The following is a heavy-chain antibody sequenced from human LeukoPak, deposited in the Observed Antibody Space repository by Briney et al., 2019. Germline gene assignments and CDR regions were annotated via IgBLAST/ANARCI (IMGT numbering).Heavy chain of an antibody. V-gene: IGHV3-15*04. CDR2: TVSEIDGGTT. D-gene: IGHD1-7*01. CDR3: TTDEDWNYARKDV. J-gene: IGHJ6*02. CDR1: GFTFNYAW. Sequence: GGSLRISCAASGFTFNYAWMSWVRQVPGKGLEWVGQTVSEIDGGTTDYATPVKGRFTISRDDSKSTLYLQMNSLKIEDTAVYYCTTDEDWNYARKDVWGQGATVIVSS.